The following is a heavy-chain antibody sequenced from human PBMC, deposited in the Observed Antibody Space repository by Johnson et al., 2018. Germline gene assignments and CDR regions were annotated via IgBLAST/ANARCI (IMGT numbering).Heavy chain of an antibody. J-gene: IGHJ6*03. Sequence: EVQLVESGGGLVQPGGSQRLRLSCAASGFTFSTYSMIWVRQAPGKGLEWVSYISTRRSNIYDADVVEGRFTIYRDDAKNYLILQMNSLRAEDTAGYYSARELGYAYGFYYYYYIDVWGKGPTVTVSS. CDR3: ARELGYAYGFYYYYYIDV. V-gene: IGHV3-48*01. CDR2: ISTRRSNI. D-gene: IGHD5-18*01. CDR1: GFTFSTYS.